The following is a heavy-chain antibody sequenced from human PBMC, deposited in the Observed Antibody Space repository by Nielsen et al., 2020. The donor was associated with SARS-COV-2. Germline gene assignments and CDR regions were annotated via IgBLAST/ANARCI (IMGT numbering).Heavy chain of an antibody. V-gene: IGHV3-74*01. CDR1: GLTFSRYW. CDR2: INSDGSST. J-gene: IGHJ6*03. CDR3: ARAPLDYYYYYYMDV. Sequence: GESLKISCAASGLTFSRYWMHWVRQAPGKGLVWVSRINSDGSSTSYADSVKGRFTISRDNAKNTLYLQMNSLRAEDTAVYYCARAPLDYYYYYYMDVWGKGTTVTVSS.